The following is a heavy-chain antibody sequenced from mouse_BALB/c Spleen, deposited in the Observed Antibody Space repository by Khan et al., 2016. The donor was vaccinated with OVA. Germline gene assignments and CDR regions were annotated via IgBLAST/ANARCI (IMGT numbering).Heavy chain of an antibody. CDR2: IYPGNVNT. Sequence: VQLQESGPELVKPGASVRISCKASGSTFTNFDIHWVKQRLGKGLEWIGWIYPGNVNTKYNENFKGKATLTADKSSSTAYMLLSSLTAEDYAGDFSARGCYYGTYPMDYWGHFTSVIVSS. CDR1: GSTFTNFD. V-gene: IGHV1S56*01. D-gene: IGHD1-1*01. J-gene: IGHJ4*01. CDR3: ARGCYYGTYPMDY.